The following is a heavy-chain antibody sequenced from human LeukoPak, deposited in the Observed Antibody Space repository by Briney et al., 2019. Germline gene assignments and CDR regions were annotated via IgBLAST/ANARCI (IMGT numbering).Heavy chain of an antibody. CDR3: VTRVKSTGDY. Sequence: GGSLRLSCEASGFTFSNVWMNWVRQAPGKGLEWIGRIKTKTDGGTTEYAAPVKGRFTISRDDSKNTVYLQMNSLKTEDTALYYCVTRVKSTGDYWGQGTLAAVSS. CDR2: IKTKTDGGTT. CDR1: GFTFSNVW. J-gene: IGHJ4*02. V-gene: IGHV3-15*01. D-gene: IGHD1-1*01.